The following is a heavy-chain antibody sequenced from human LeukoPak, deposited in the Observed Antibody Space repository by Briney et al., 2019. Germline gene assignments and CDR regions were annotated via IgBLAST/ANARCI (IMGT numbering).Heavy chain of an antibody. CDR3: ARDLIHDY. V-gene: IGHV3-21*01. J-gene: IGHJ4*02. CDR2: ISVSGNNI. Sequence: PGGSLRLSCAASGFTFRDFTMTWVRQAPGKGLEWLSSISVSGNNILYADSVKGRFTISRDNAENSLSLQMNNLRGEDTAVYYCARDLIHDYWGQGTLVTVSS. CDR1: GFTFRDFT. D-gene: IGHD5-18*01.